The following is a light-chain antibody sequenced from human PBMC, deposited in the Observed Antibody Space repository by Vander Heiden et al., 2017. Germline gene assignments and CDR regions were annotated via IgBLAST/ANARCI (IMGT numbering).Light chain of an antibody. V-gene: IGLV2-8*01. J-gene: IGLJ3*02. CDR2: EVN. CDR1: SSDVGGYHY. Sequence: QSALTQPPSAPGSPGQSVTISCTGTSSDVGGYHYVSWYQQYPGKAPKLMIYEVNKRPSGVPDRFSGSRSGNTASLTVSGLQAEDEADYHCSSYAGSTWVFGGGTKLTVL. CDR3: SSYAGSTWV.